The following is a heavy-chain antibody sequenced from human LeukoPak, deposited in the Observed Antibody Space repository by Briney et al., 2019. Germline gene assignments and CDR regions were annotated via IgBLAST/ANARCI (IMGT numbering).Heavy chain of an antibody. CDR3: ARVGPGGGTPAWYYYYGMDV. CDR1: GFTFSSYA. Sequence: GGSLRLSCAASGFTFSSYAMHWVRQAPGKGLEWVAVISYDGSNKYYADSVKGRFTISRDNSKNTLYLQMNSLRAEDTAVYYCARVGPGGGTPAWYYYYGMDVWGQGTTVTVSS. D-gene: IGHD2-15*01. V-gene: IGHV3-30-3*01. J-gene: IGHJ6*02. CDR2: ISYDGSNK.